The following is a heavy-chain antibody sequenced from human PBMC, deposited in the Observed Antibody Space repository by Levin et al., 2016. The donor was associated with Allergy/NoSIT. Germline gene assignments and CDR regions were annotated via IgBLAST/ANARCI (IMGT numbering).Heavy chain of an antibody. CDR3: VRRYYGCVAVAHAHFDY. Sequence: GESLKISCAASGFTFSSSWMHWVCQAPEKGLEWVADIKCDGSEKYYVDSVKGRLTISRDNAKNSLYLQVNSLRAEDMTVYYCVRRYYGCVAVAHAHFDYWGQGTLVTVSS. V-gene: IGHV3-52*01. D-gene: IGHD6-19*01. CDR1: GFTFSSSW. CDR2: IKCDGSEK. J-gene: IGHJ4*02.